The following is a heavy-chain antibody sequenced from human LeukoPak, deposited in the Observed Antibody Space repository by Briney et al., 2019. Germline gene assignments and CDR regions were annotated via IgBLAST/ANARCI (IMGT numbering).Heavy chain of an antibody. CDR1: GYTFSDYY. V-gene: IGHV1-2*02. Sequence: ASVKVSCKASGYTFSDYYMHWVRQAPGQGLEWMGWMNPKNGGTNYAQKFQGRVTMTRDTSISTAYMELSRLRSDDTAVYYCAGTSGGGWFDPWGQGTLVTVSS. CDR2: MNPKNGGT. J-gene: IGHJ5*02. D-gene: IGHD6-19*01. CDR3: AGTSGGGWFDP.